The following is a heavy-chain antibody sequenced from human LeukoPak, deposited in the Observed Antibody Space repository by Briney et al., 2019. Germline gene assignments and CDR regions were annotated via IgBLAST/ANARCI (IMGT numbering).Heavy chain of an antibody. CDR3: ARRTDRVDDAFDV. CDR2: IIPSLNRA. D-gene: IGHD3/OR15-3a*01. CDR1: GGPFDNYA. Sequence: ASVKVSWKSSGGPFDNYAINWVRQAPGQGLEWMGRIIPSLNRANYAQIRVTITADKSTATAYMELSGLRYEDTAVYYCARRTDRVDDAFDVWGQGTMVSDSS. V-gene: IGHV1-69*04. J-gene: IGHJ3*01.